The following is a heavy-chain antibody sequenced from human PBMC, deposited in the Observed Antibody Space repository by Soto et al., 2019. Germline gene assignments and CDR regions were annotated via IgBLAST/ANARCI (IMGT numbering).Heavy chain of an antibody. J-gene: IGHJ5*02. Sequence: QVQLQESGPGLVQPSQTLSLTCTVSGGSISISDHYWSWIRLQPGKGLEWIGYIYYSGTTYYNPSLKSRVSISLDTSKRPFSLWLTSVTAADTAVYFCARYCGSANCGWFDPWGQGTLVTVSS. CDR1: GGSISISDHY. D-gene: IGHD2-2*01. CDR2: IYYSGTT. CDR3: ARYCGSANCGWFDP. V-gene: IGHV4-31*03.